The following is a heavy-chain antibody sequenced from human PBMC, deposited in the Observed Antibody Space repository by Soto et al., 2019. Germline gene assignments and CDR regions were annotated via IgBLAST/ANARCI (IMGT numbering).Heavy chain of an antibody. V-gene: IGHV1-24*01. CDR1: GYTLTELS. CDR2: FDPEDGET. CDR3: ATPSGSYYYYGMDV. D-gene: IGHD1-26*01. J-gene: IGHJ6*02. Sequence: PSVKVSCKVSGYTLTELSMHWVRQAPGKGLEWMGGFDPEDGETIYAQKFQGRVTMTEDTSTDTAYMELSSLRSEDTAVYYCATPSGSYYYYGMDVWGQGTTVTVSS.